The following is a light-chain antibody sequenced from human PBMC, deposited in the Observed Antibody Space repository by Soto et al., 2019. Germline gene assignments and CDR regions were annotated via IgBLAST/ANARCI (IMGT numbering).Light chain of an antibody. V-gene: IGLV2-23*01. J-gene: IGLJ1*01. CDR3: CSYAGSSTYV. CDR2: EAT. Sequence: QSALTQPASVSGSPGQSITISCTGSSSDVVSYNLVSWYQQHPGKAPKLMIYEATKRPSGISTRFSGSKSGNTASLTISGLQAEDEADYYCCSYAGSSTYVFGLGTKATVL. CDR1: SSDVVSYNL.